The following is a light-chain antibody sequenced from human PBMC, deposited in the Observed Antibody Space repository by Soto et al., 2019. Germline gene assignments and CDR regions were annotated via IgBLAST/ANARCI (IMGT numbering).Light chain of an antibody. CDR2: DVS. CDR1: SSDVGGYNY. J-gene: IGLJ1*01. Sequence: QSALTHPRSVCGSPGQSVTISCTGTSSDVGGYNYVCWYQEHPGKAPKLMIYDVSMRPSGFPDRVSCSKSGNTASLTISGLQAEDEADSYCCSYAGSYTGVFGTGTQVTVL. V-gene: IGLV2-11*01. CDR3: CSYAGSYTGV.